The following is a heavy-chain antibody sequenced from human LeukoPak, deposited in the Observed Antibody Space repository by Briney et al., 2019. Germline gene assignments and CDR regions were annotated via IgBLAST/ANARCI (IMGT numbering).Heavy chain of an antibody. J-gene: IGHJ4*02. CDR1: GYIFTSYG. V-gene: IGHV1-18*01. CDR2: ISADNGNT. Sequence: ASVKVSCKASGYIFTSYGISWVRQAPGQGLEWMGWISADNGNTNYAQKLQGRVTMTTDTSTTTAYVELRSLRSDDTAVYYCARVTVGSTGAFDYWGQGTLVTVSS. D-gene: IGHD4-23*01. CDR3: ARVTVGSTGAFDY.